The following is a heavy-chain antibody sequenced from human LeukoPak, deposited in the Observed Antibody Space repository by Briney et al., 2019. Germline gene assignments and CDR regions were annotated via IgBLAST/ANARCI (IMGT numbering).Heavy chain of an antibody. V-gene: IGHV4-59*08. J-gene: IGHJ4*02. CDR1: GGSVSSYY. Sequence: SETLSLTCTVSGGSVSSYYRSWIRQPPGKGLEWIGYIYYSGSTNYNPSLKSRVTISVDTSKNQFSLKLSSVTAADTAVYYCARVAVAGWIDYWGQGTLVTVSS. CDR3: ARVAVAGWIDY. CDR2: IYYSGST. D-gene: IGHD6-19*01.